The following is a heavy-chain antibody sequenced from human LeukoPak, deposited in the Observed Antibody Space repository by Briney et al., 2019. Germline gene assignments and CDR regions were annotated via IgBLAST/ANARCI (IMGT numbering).Heavy chain of an antibody. CDR2: ISYDGSNK. Sequence: GGSLRLSCAASGLTFSSYAMHWVRQAPGKGLEWVAVISYDGSNKYYADSVKGRFTISRDNAKNSLYLQMNSLRAEDTAVYYCARDVSDTPWNFYYYYYMDVWGKGTTVTISS. CDR3: ARDVSDTPWNFYYYYYMDV. V-gene: IGHV3-30*04. CDR1: GLTFSSYA. J-gene: IGHJ6*03. D-gene: IGHD1-7*01.